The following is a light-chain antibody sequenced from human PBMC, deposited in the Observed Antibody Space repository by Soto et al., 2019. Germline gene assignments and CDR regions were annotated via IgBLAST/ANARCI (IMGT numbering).Light chain of an antibody. Sequence: DITMTQSPSTLSASVGDRVTITCRASQGISNWLAWYQQKPGKAPKLLIYDASNLESGVPSMFSGSGSGTEFTLTSSSLQPDDFATYYCQQFRVTFGQGTKVEIE. CDR2: DAS. J-gene: IGKJ1*01. CDR3: QQFRVT. V-gene: IGKV1-5*01. CDR1: QGISNW.